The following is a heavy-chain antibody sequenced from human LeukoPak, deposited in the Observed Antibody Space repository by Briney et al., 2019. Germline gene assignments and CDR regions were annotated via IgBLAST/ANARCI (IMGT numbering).Heavy chain of an antibody. V-gene: IGHV3-30*04. Sequence: GGSLRLSCAASGFTFSSYAMHWVRQAPGKGLEWVAVISYDGSNLYYADSVKGRFTISRDNSKNTLYLQMNSLRAEDTAVYYCARGRPVLLWFGELSHGLDPWGQGTLVTVSS. CDR2: ISYDGSNL. D-gene: IGHD3-10*01. CDR3: ARGRPVLLWFGELSHGLDP. J-gene: IGHJ5*02. CDR1: GFTFSSYA.